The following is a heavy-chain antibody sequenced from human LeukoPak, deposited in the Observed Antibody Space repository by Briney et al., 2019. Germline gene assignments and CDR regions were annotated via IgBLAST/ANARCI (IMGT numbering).Heavy chain of an antibody. D-gene: IGHD3-10*01. CDR2: ITSRSSSI. J-gene: IGHJ4*02. Sequence: GGSLRLSCTASGFTFGDYAMSWVRQAPGKGLEWVSYITSRSSSIYYADSVKGRFTISRDNAQNSLYLQMNSLRDEDTAVYYCARDSRFGKLLIPYFDYWGQGTLVTVSS. V-gene: IGHV3-48*02. CDR3: ARDSRFGKLLIPYFDY. CDR1: GFTFGDYA.